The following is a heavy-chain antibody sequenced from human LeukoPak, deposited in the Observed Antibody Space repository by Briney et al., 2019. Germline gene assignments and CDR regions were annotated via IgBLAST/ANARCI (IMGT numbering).Heavy chain of an antibody. V-gene: IGHV3-7*01. CDR3: ARAGSLWFGESKFDY. D-gene: IGHD3-10*01. CDR2: IEQGGSEK. J-gene: IGHJ4*02. Sequence: GGSLRLSCAASGFTFSDYYMSWVRQAPGKGLEWVANIEQGGSEKYYVDSVKGRFTISRDNAKNSLYLQMNSLRAEDTAVYYCARAGSLWFGESKFDYWGQGTLVTVSS. CDR1: GFTFSDYY.